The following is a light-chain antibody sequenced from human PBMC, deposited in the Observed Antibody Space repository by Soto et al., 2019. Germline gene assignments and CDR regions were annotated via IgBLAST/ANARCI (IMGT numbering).Light chain of an antibody. CDR2: GAS. CDR1: QGIGST. Sequence: EIVITQSPATLSVSPGEGATLSCRASQGIGSTLAWYQQKPGQTPRLLIYGASTRATGVPARFSGSGSGTDFTLTINSLQSEDFAVYYCQQRSNWPPWTFGQGTKVEIK. J-gene: IGKJ1*01. CDR3: QQRSNWPPWT. V-gene: IGKV3-15*01.